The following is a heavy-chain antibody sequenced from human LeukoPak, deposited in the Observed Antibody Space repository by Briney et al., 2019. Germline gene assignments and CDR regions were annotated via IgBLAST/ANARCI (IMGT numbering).Heavy chain of an antibody. CDR3: ARDRGIAVAGDFDY. CDR1: GFTFSSYG. CDR2: IRYDGSKK. D-gene: IGHD6-19*01. Sequence: PGGSLRLSCAASGFTFSSYGMHWVRQAPGKGLEWVAFIRYDGSKKYYADSVKGRFTISRDNAKNSLYLQMNSLRAEDTALYYCARDRGIAVAGDFDYWGQGTLVTVSS. V-gene: IGHV3-30*02. J-gene: IGHJ4*02.